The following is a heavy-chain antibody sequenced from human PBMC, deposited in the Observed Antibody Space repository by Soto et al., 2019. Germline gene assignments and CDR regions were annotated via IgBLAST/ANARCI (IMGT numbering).Heavy chain of an antibody. V-gene: IGHV1-18*04. CDR2: ISGYNAKT. J-gene: IGHJ6*02. CDR1: GYTFNNYG. CDR3: ARQIVPAGFGEITSHFHGMDV. D-gene: IGHD3-10*01. Sequence: QVQLVQSGAEVKEPGASVKVSCKASGYTFNNYGISWVRQAPGQGLEWLGWISGYNAKTKYTQKVQGRVTMTKDTSTSTAYMELRSLRSDDTAVYYCARQIVPAGFGEITSHFHGMDVWGQGTTVTVSS.